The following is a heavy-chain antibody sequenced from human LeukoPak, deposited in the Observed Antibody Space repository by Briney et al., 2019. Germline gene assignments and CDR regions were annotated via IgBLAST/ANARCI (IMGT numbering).Heavy chain of an antibody. Sequence: ASVKVSCKASGYTFTGYYIHWVRQAPGQGLGWMGWINPNSGGTNFAQKFQGRVTMTGDTSISTAYMELSRLRSDDTAVYYCARGYPTTMMVVGNFDYWGQGALVTVSS. D-gene: IGHD3-22*01. CDR3: ARGYPTTMMVVGNFDY. V-gene: IGHV1-2*02. CDR2: INPNSGGT. CDR1: GYTFTGYY. J-gene: IGHJ4*02.